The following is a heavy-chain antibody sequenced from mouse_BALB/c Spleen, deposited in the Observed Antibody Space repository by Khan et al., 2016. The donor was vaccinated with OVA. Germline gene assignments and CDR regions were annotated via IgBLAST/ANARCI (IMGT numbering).Heavy chain of an antibody. Sequence: EVELVESGPGLVKPSQSLSLTCTVTGYSITSDYAWNWIRQFPGNKLEWMGYITYSGSTSYTPSLKSRISITRETTKNQFYLQLNAVTTGDTATYYCARGRAYWGQGTLVTVSA. V-gene: IGHV3-2*02. CDR2: ITYSGST. CDR1: GYSITSDYA. CDR3: ARGRAY. J-gene: IGHJ3*01. D-gene: IGHD3-3*01.